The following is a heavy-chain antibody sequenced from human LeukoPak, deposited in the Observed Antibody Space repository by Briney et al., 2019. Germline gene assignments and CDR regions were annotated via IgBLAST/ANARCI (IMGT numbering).Heavy chain of an antibody. J-gene: IGHJ6*02. D-gene: IGHD5-24*01. CDR1: GDSIRTTRY. CDR3: ATQGYNNQTMDV. Sequence: SETLSLTCTVSGDSIRTTRYWGWIRQPPGKGLEWIGAVYFSGSTYYNPSLKSRVIISVDTSKNQFSLKLTSVTAADTAVYYCATQGYNNQTMDVWGQGTTVTVSS. CDR2: VYFSGST. V-gene: IGHV4-39*01.